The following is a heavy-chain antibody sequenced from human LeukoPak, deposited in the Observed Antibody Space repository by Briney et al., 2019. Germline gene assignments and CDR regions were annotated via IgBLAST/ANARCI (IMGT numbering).Heavy chain of an antibody. CDR2: ISDSGANT. CDR1: GFTFSTYA. D-gene: IGHD6-19*01. J-gene: IGHJ2*01. Sequence: GGSLRLSCAASGFTFSTYAMSWVRQAPGKGLEWVSTISDSGANTYYADSVRGRFTISRDNSKNTLYLQKNSLRADNTAIYYCAKSMTLQWRGFFDLWGRGTHVTVSS. CDR3: AKSMTLQWRGFFDL. V-gene: IGHV3-23*01.